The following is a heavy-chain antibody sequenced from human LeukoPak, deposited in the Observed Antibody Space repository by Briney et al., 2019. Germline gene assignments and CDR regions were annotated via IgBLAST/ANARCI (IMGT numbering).Heavy chain of an antibody. CDR2: ISAYNGNT. J-gene: IGHJ4*02. Sequence: ASVKVSCKASGYIFTDYYIHWVRQAPGQGLEWMGWISAYNGNTNYAQKLQGRVTMTTDTSTSTAYMELRSLRSDDTAVYYCARALYHTFDYWGQGTLVTVSS. CDR3: ARALYHTFDY. D-gene: IGHD2-2*01. CDR1: GYIFTDYY. V-gene: IGHV1-18*04.